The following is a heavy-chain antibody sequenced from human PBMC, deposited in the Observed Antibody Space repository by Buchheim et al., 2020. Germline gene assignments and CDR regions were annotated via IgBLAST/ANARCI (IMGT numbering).Heavy chain of an antibody. J-gene: IGHJ4*02. V-gene: IGHV4-30-4*01. CDR3: ARFPEPSGYDSSGYYHFDY. CDR1: GGSISSGDYY. CDR2: IYYSGST. D-gene: IGHD3-22*01. Sequence: QVQLQQWGAGLLKPSQTLSLTCTVSGGSISSGDYYWSWIRQPPGKGLEWIGYIYYSGSTYYNPSLKSRVTISVDTSKNQFSLKLSSVTAADTAVYYCARFPEPSGYDSSGYYHFDYWGQGTL.